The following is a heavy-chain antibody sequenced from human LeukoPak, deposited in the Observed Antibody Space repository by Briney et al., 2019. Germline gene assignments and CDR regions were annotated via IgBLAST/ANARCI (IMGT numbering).Heavy chain of an antibody. D-gene: IGHD3-22*01. CDR2: IYHSGST. Sequence: PSETLSLTCTVSGYSISSGYYWGWIRQPPGKGLEWIGSIYHSGSTYYNPSLKSRVTISVDTSKNQFSLKLSSVTAADTAVYYCARDTNYYDSSGGLDYWGQGTLVTVSS. CDR3: ARDTNYYDSSGGLDY. J-gene: IGHJ4*02. CDR1: GYSISSGYY. V-gene: IGHV4-38-2*02.